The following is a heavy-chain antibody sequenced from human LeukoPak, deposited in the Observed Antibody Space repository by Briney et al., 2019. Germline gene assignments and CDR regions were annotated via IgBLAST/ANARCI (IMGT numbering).Heavy chain of an antibody. Sequence: PSESLSLTCTVSGGSISSGSYYWSWIRQPAGKGLEWIGRIYTSGSTNYNPSLKSRVTISVDTSKNQFSLKLSSVTAADTAVYYCATNSGSAGRLDAFDIWGQGTMVTVSS. V-gene: IGHV4-61*02. CDR3: ATNSGSAGRLDAFDI. CDR1: GGSISSGSYY. J-gene: IGHJ3*02. CDR2: IYTSGST. D-gene: IGHD6-13*01.